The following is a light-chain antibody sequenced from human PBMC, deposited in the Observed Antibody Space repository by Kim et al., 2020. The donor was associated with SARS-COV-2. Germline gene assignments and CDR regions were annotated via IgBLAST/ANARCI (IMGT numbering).Light chain of an antibody. J-gene: IGLJ2*01. CDR1: KLGDKY. CDR3: QTWDSSTAV. Sequence: VSPVQTASITCSGDKLGDKYVCWFQQKSGQSPVLVIYQDIKRPSGIPERFSGSNSGNTATLTISGTQAMDGADYYCQTWDSSTAVFGGGTQLTVL. V-gene: IGLV3-1*01. CDR2: QDI.